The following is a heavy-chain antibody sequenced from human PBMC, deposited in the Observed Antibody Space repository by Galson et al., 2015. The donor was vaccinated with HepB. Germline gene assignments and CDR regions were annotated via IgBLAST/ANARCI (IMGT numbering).Heavy chain of an antibody. D-gene: IGHD1-26*01. J-gene: IGHJ6*02. CDR1: EFTFSNYW. V-gene: IGHV3-74*01. CDR3: ASLGGTYYLDV. Sequence: SLRLSCAASEFTFSNYWMYWVRQAPGKGLVWVSRISPHGSGAGYADSVEGRFTVSRDNTANTLHLQMNSLRVEDTGVYYCASLGGTYYLDVWGQGTTVTVSS. CDR2: ISPHGSGA.